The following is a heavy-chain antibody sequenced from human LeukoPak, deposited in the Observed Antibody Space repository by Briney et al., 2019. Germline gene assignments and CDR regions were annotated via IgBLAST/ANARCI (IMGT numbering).Heavy chain of an antibody. J-gene: IGHJ6*02. V-gene: IGHV3-21*01. CDR1: GFTFSNYN. Sequence: GGSLRLSCAASGFTFSNYNMNWVRQAPGKGLEWVSSISSSSTYIYYADSVKGRFTISRDNAKNSLYLQMNSLRVEDTAVYYCARVQTGKGLYYHYYGMDVWGQGTTVTVSS. CDR3: ARVQTGKGLYYHYYGMDV. CDR2: ISSSSTYI. D-gene: IGHD1-1*01.